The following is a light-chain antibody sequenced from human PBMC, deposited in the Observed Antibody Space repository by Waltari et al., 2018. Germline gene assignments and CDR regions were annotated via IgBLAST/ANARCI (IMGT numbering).Light chain of an antibody. J-gene: IGKJ1*01. CDR1: QSVSSN. Sequence: EIVLTHSPATLSVSPGARATLYYRASQSVSSNLAWYQQKPGQAPRLLIYGASTRATGIPARFSGSGSGTEFTLTISSLQSEDFAVYYCQQYNNWPGTFGQGTKVEIK. V-gene: IGKV3-15*01. CDR3: QQYNNWPGT. CDR2: GAS.